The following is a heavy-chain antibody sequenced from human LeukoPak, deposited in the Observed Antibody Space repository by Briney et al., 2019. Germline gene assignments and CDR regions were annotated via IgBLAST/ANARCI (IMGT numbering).Heavy chain of an antibody. J-gene: IGHJ4*02. CDR2: INPNSGGT. CDR3: ARDANYGDNLGFFDY. CDR1: GYTFTGYY. Sequence: ASVKVSCKASGYTFTGYYMHWVRQAPGQGLEWMGWINPNSGGTNYAQKFQGRVTMTRDTSISTAYMELSRLRSDDTAVYYCARDANYGDNLGFFDYWGQGTLVTVSS. D-gene: IGHD4-23*01. V-gene: IGHV1-2*02.